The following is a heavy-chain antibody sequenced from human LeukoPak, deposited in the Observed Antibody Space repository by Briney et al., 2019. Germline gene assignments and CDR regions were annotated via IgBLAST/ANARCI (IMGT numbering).Heavy chain of an antibody. CDR1: GGSISSSNW. CDR3: ARGSSWQFDP. CDR2: IYHSGST. Sequence: SGTLSLTCAVSGGSISSSNWWSGSRHPPGKGREWIGEIYHSGSTNYNPSLKSRVTISVDKSKNQFSLKLSSVTAADTAVYYCARGSSWQFDPWAREPWSPSPQ. J-gene: IGHJ5*02. V-gene: IGHV4-4*02. D-gene: IGHD6-13*01.